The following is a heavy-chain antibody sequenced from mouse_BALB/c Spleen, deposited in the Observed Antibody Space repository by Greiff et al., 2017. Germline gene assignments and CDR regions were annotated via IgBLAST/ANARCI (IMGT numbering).Heavy chain of an antibody. CDR1: GFSLTGYG. J-gene: IGHJ4*01. Sequence: QVQLQQSGPGLVAPSQSLSITCTVSGFSLTGYGVNWVRQPPGKGLEWLGMIWGDGSTDYNSALKSRLSISKDNSKSQVFLKMNSLQTDDTARYYCARDGGTTKGAMDYWGQGTSVTVSS. CDR3: ARDGGTTKGAMDY. CDR2: IWGDGST. D-gene: IGHD1-1*01. V-gene: IGHV2-6-7*01.